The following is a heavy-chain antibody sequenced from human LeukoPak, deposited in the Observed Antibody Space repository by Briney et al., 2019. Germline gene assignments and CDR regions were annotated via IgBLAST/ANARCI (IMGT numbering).Heavy chain of an antibody. CDR2: INHSGST. D-gene: IGHD2-15*01. CDR1: GGSFSGYY. CDR3: AKRGYCRGGTCFSHDAFDI. J-gene: IGHJ3*02. V-gene: IGHV4-34*01. Sequence: SETPSLTCAVYGGSFSGYYWSWIRQPPGKGLEWIGEINHSGSTNYNPSLKSRVTISVDTSKNQFSLKLSSVTAADTAVYYCAKRGYCRGGTCFSHDAFDIWGQGTMVTASS.